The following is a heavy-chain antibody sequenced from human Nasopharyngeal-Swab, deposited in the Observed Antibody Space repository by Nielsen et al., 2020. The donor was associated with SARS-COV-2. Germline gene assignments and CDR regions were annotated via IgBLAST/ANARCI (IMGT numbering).Heavy chain of an antibody. CDR3: ASRIAVASGHYRPFDY. D-gene: IGHD6-19*01. CDR2: IYYSGST. V-gene: IGHV4-39*02. J-gene: IGHJ4*02. Sequence: RQAPGKGLEWIGSIYYSGSTYYNPSLSSRVTISVDTSKNHFSLKLSSVAAPDTAAYYCASRIAVASGHYRPFDYWGQGTLVTVSS.